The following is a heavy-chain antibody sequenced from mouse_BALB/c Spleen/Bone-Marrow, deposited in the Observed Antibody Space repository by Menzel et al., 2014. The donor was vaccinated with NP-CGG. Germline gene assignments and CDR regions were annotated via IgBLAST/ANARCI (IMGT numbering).Heavy chain of an antibody. CDR1: GFTFTDYY. V-gene: IGHV7-3*02. J-gene: IGHJ2*01. CDR3: ARDKGRVFFDY. Sequence: EVQLQQSGGGLVQPGGSLRLSCATSGFTFTDYYMNWVRQPPGKALEWLGFIRNKANGYTTEYSASVKSRFTISRDNSQNILYLQMNTLRVDDSATYCCARDKGRVFFDYWGQGTTLTVSS. CDR2: IRNKANGYTT.